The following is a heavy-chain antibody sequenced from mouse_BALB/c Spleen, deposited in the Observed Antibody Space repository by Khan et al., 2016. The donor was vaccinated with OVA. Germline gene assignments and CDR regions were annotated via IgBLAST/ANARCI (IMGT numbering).Heavy chain of an antibody. Sequence: QVQLKQSGPGLVAPSQSLSITCTVSGFSLTDHGVGWIRQPPGKGLEWLGVLWGGGSTYYHSVLKSRLSISKDNSTSQAFLTMHSLQTHDTVKYCVTKQIWSPYYGMDYWGQGTTVTVSA. CDR1: GFSLTDHG. J-gene: IGHJ4*01. V-gene: IGHV2-6-5*01. D-gene: IGHD1-1*02. CDR3: TKQIWSPYYGMDY. CDR2: LWGGGST.